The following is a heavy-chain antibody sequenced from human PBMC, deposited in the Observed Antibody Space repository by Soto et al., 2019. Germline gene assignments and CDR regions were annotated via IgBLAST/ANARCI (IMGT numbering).Heavy chain of an antibody. CDR1: GGTFSSYA. Sequence: QVQLVQSGAEVKKPGSSVKVSCKASGGTFSSYAISWVRQAPGQGLEWMGGIIPIFDTADYAQKFQGRVTITADESTNTAYMELSSLRSEDTAVYYCAVHSSGVPGYYYGMDVWGLGTTVTVSS. V-gene: IGHV1-69*12. CDR3: AVHSSGVPGYYYGMDV. D-gene: IGHD3-22*01. J-gene: IGHJ6*02. CDR2: IIPIFDTA.